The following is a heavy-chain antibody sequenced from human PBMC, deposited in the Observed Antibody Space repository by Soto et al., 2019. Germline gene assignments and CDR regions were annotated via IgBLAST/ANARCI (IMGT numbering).Heavy chain of an antibody. J-gene: IGHJ6*02. CDR3: ARHAGGVVKNSRYYYGLDV. V-gene: IGHV5-10-1*01. D-gene: IGHD3-3*01. CDR1: GYTFSIYW. Sequence: GESLKISCKSSGYTFSIYWISWVRQMPGKGLEWMGRIDPSDSYTSYSPSFHGHVTISIDKSFSTAYLQWSSLKASDTAMYYCARHAGGVVKNSRYYYGLDVWGQGTTVTVSS. CDR2: IDPSDSYT.